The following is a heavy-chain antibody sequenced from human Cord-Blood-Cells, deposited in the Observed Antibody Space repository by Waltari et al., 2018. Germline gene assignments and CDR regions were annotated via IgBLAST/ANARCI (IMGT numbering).Heavy chain of an antibody. D-gene: IGHD2-2*01. CDR1: GYTFTSYG. J-gene: IGHJ4*02. Sequence: QVQLVQSGAEVKKPGASVKVSCKASGYTFTSYGICWVRQAPGQGLEWMGWINAYNGNTNYAQKLQGRVTMTTDTSTSTAYMELRSLRSDDTAVYYCASTRYCSSTSCYASFDYWGQGTLVTVSS. CDR2: INAYNGNT. V-gene: IGHV1-18*01. CDR3: ASTRYCSSTSCYASFDY.